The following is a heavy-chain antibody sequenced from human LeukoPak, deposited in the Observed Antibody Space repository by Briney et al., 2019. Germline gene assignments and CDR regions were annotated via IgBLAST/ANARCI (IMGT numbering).Heavy chain of an antibody. V-gene: IGHV4-39*01. J-gene: IGHJ5*02. CDR2: IHSSGST. Sequence: SETLSLTCTVSGGSIRSSDYYWAWIRQPPGRGLEWIGTIHSSGSTFYKPPLKSRLTVSADTSRNQFYMKLSSVTAADTAVYDCARASGVLPSFEWENWFDTWGQGSLVTVSS. CDR3: ARASGVLPSFEWENWFDT. CDR1: GGSIRSSDYY. D-gene: IGHD3-9*01.